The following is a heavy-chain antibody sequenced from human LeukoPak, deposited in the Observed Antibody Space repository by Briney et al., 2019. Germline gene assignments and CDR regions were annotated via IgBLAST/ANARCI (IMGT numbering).Heavy chain of an antibody. CDR1: GFTFSDYY. CDR3: ARDQWLRFYTFDF. Sequence: GGSLRLSCAASGFTFSDYYMSWVRQAPGKGLEWVANIKQDGSETYYVDSVRGRYTISRDNAKNSLYLQMNSLRAEDTAVYYCARDQWLRFYTFDFWGQGTMVTVSS. J-gene: IGHJ3*01. CDR2: IKQDGSET. V-gene: IGHV3-7*01. D-gene: IGHD5-12*01.